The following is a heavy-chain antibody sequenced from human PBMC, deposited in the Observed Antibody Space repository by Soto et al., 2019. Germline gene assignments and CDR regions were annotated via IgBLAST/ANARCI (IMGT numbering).Heavy chain of an antibody. Sequence: SETLSLTCTVSGGSISSYYWSWIQQPPGKGLEWIGYIYYSGSTNYNPSLKSRVTISVDTSKNQFSLKLSSMTAADTAVYYCARHLREGEYSSSSSFDYWGQGTLVTVSS. V-gene: IGHV4-59*08. D-gene: IGHD6-6*01. J-gene: IGHJ4*02. CDR2: IYYSGST. CDR1: GGSISSYY. CDR3: ARHLREGEYSSSSSFDY.